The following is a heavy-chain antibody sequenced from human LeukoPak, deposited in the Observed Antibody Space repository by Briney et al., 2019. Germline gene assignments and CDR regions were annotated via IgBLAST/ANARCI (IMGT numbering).Heavy chain of an antibody. CDR1: GGTFSSYA. CDR3: AREDGYHRRFDY. J-gene: IGHJ4*02. Sequence: SVKVSCKASGGTFSSYAISWVRQAPGQGLEWMGGIIPIFGTANYAQKFQGRVTITADESTSTAYMELSSLRSEDTAVYYCAREDGYHRRFDYWGQGTLVTVSS. V-gene: IGHV1-69*13. CDR2: IIPIFGTA. D-gene: IGHD5-24*01.